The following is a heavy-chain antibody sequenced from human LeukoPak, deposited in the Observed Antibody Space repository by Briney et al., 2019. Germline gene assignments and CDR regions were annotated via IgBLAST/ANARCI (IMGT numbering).Heavy chain of an antibody. D-gene: IGHD1-26*01. CDR2: IYSSGNT. J-gene: IGHJ5*02. CDR3: AREVGAMRGLDP. CDR1: GFPVSSNY. V-gene: IGHV3-53*01. Sequence: PGGSLSLSCAAPGFPVSSNYMSWVRQAPGKGLEWVSIIYSSGNTYYADSVKGRFTISRDTSKNTLYLQMNSLRAEDTAFYYCAREVGAMRGLDPWGQGTLVTVSS.